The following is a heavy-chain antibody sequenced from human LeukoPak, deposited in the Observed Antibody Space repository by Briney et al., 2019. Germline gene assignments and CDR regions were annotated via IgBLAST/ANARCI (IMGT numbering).Heavy chain of an antibody. CDR2: IYYSGST. CDR3: ARGDSSGYSHFDS. D-gene: IGHD3-22*01. J-gene: IGHJ4*02. CDR1: GGSISSGYYY. Sequence: SETLSLTCNVSGGSISSGYYYWSWIRQHPGKGLEWIGYIYYSGSTYYNPSLKIRLTMSGDTSKNQFSLNVSSVTAADTAVYYCARGDSSGYSHFDSWGQGALVTVSS. V-gene: IGHV4-31*03.